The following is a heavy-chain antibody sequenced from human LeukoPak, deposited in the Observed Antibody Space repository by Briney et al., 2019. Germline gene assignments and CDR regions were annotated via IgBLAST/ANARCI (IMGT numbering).Heavy chain of an antibody. CDR3: AKDRTAVTTRAGFDC. Sequence: GGSLRLSCAASGFTFSSYAMSWVRQAPGKGLEWVSSLSGSGGSPNYANSVKGRFTISRDNSKNTLYLQMNSLRAEDTAVYLCAKDRTAVTTRAGFDCWGQGTLVTVSS. V-gene: IGHV3-23*01. J-gene: IGHJ4*02. D-gene: IGHD4-17*01. CDR2: LSGSGGSP. CDR1: GFTFSSYA.